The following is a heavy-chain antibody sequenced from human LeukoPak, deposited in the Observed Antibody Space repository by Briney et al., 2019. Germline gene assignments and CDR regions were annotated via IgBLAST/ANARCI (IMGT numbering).Heavy chain of an antibody. J-gene: IGHJ4*02. D-gene: IGHD4/OR15-4a*01. CDR3: ARDGATGVLDH. Sequence: SETLSLTCTVSGAGGSISSYYWSWIRQPAGKGLEWIGRVYISGSTNYNPSLRSRVTMSVDSSKNQFSLNLRSVTAADTAVYYCARDGATGVLDHWGQGTLVTVSS. V-gene: IGHV4-4*07. CDR2: VYISGST. CDR1: GAGGSISSYY.